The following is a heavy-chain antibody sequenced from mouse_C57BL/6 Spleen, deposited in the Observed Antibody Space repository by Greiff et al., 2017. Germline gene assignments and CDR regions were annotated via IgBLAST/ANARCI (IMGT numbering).Heavy chain of an antibody. CDR2: IDPEDGET. Sequence: EVQLQESGAELVKPGASVKLSCTASGFNIKDYYMHWVKQRTEQGLEWIGRIDPEDGETKYAPKFQGKATITADTSSNTAYLQLSSLTSKDTAVYYCASPNYYGSSPDYWYFDVWGTGTTVTVSS. CDR1: GFNIKDYY. CDR3: ASPNYYGSSPDYWYFDV. V-gene: IGHV14-2*01. J-gene: IGHJ1*03. D-gene: IGHD1-1*01.